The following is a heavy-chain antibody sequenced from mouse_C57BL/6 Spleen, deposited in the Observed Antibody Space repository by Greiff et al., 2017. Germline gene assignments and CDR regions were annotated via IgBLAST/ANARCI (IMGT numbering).Heavy chain of an antibody. CDR3: ARSVYYYGSSYAMDY. CDR1: GYTFTSYW. V-gene: IGHV1-69*01. D-gene: IGHD1-1*01. Sequence: QVQLQQPGAELVMPGASVKLSCKASGYTFTSYWMHWVKQRPGQGLEWIGEIDPSDSYTNYNQKFKGKSTLTVDKSSSTAYMQLSSLTPEDSAVYYCARSVYYYGSSYAMDYWGQGTSVTVSS. CDR2: IDPSDSYT. J-gene: IGHJ4*01.